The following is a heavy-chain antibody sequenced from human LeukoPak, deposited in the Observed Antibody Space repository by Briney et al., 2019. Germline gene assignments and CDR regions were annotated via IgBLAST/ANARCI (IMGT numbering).Heavy chain of an antibody. J-gene: IGHJ6*02. V-gene: IGHV3-7*01. Sequence: GGSLRLSCAASGFTFSLYWMNWVRRAPGKGLEWVANIKQDGSEKYYVDSVKGRFTISRDNAKNSLYLQMNSLRAEDTAVYYCARENTVVVPAAITYYYNGMDVWGQGTTVTVSS. CDR2: IKQDGSEK. D-gene: IGHD2-2*02. CDR3: ARENTVVVPAAITYYYNGMDV. CDR1: GFTFSLYW.